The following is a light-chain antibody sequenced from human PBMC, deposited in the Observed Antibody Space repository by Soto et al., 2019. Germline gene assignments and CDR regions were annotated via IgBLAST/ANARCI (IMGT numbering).Light chain of an antibody. CDR2: DVS. Sequence: QSALTQPASVSGSPGQSITISCTGTSSDVGGYNYVSWYQQHPGKAPKLMIYDVSNRPSGVSNRFSGSKSGNTASLTISGLHAEDEDDYYCSSYTSSSTLVVFGGGTKVTVL. CDR1: SSDVGGYNY. CDR3: SSYTSSSTLVV. J-gene: IGLJ2*01. V-gene: IGLV2-14*01.